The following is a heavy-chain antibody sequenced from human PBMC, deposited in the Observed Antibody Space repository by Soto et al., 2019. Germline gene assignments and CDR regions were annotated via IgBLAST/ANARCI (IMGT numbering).Heavy chain of an antibody. J-gene: IGHJ4*01. D-gene: IGHD6-6*01. CDR3: ARMGPRADRPSY. Sequence: QVQLSESGGGLVEPGGYLRISCAASGFTFSDYDMSWIRQSPGKGLEWVSFVSSSGTTMYFADSVKGRFTISRDNAKNSMYLLMNSLRAEDTAVYYCARMGPRADRPSYWGHGTLVTVSS. V-gene: IGHV3-11*01. CDR1: GFTFSDYD. CDR2: VSSSGTTM.